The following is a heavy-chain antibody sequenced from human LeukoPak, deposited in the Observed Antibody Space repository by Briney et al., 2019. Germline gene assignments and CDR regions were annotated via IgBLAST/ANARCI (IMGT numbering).Heavy chain of an antibody. V-gene: IGHV3-30-3*01. CDR1: GFTFSSYW. Sequence: PGGSLRLSCAASGFTFSSYWMNWARQAPGKGLEWVAVISYDGSNKYYADSVKGRFTISRDNSKNTLYLQMNSLRAEDTAVYYCARDTALYYYYGMDVWGQGTTVTVSS. D-gene: IGHD2-21*02. CDR2: ISYDGSNK. J-gene: IGHJ6*02. CDR3: ARDTALYYYYGMDV.